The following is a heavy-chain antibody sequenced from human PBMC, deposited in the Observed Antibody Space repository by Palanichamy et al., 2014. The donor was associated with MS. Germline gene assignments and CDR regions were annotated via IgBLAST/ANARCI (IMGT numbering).Heavy chain of an antibody. CDR3: ARGGPSSNYFDY. D-gene: IGHD3-16*01. CDR1: GGSISSDY. J-gene: IGHJ4*02. Sequence: QVQLQESGPGLVKPSETLSLTCTVSGGSISSDYWSWIRQPPGKGLEWIGYIYNSGSTNYNSSLQSRVTMSLDTSKNQFSLKLSSVTAADTAAYYCARGGPSSNYFDYWGQGTLVTVSS. V-gene: IGHV4-59*01. CDR2: IYNSGST.